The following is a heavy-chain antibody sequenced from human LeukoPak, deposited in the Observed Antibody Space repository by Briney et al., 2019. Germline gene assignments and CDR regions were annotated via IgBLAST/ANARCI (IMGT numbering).Heavy chain of an antibody. J-gene: IGHJ3*02. V-gene: IGHV7-4-1*02. CDR2: INTNTGNP. D-gene: IGHD1-26*01. Sequence: ASVKVSCKASGYTFTSYAMNWVRQAPGQGLEWMGWINTNTGNPTYAQGFTGRFVFSLDTSVSTAYLRISSLKAEDTAVYYCAREGTQVGAGDAFDIWGQGTMVTVSS. CDR3: AREGTQVGAGDAFDI. CDR1: GYTFTSYA.